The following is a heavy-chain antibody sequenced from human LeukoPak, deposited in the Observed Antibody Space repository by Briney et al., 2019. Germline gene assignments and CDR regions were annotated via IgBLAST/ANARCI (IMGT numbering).Heavy chain of an antibody. CDR2: INPNSGGT. J-gene: IGHJ4*02. CDR3: ARVGEDTAMDIDY. D-gene: IGHD5-18*01. CDR1: GYTFTGYY. V-gene: IGHV1-2*02. Sequence: GASVKVSCKASGYTFTGYYMHWVRQAPGQGLEWMGWINPNSGGTNYAQKFQGRVTMTRDTSISTAYMELSRLRSDDTAVYYCARVGEDTAMDIDYWGQGTLVTVSS.